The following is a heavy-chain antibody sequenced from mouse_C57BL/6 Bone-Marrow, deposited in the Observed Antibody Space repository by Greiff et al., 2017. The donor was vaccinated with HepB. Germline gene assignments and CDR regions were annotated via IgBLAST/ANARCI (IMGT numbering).Heavy chain of an antibody. D-gene: IGHD2-1*01. CDR1: GYTFTDYE. J-gene: IGHJ3*01. V-gene: IGHV1-15*01. CDR3: TPHYGNYSTWFAY. Sequence: VKLVESGAELVRPGASVTLSCKASGYTFTDYEMHWVKQTPVHGLEWIGAIDPETGGTAYNQKFKGKAILTADKSSSTAYMELRSLTSEDSAVYYCTPHYGNYSTWFAYWGQGTLVTVSA. CDR2: IDPETGGT.